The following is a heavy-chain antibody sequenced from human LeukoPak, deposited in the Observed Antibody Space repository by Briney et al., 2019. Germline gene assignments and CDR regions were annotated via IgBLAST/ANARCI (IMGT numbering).Heavy chain of an antibody. Sequence: ASVKVSCKASGYTFTGYYIHWVRQAPGQGLEWIGWINPNNGGTNYAQKFQGRVTMTRDTSITTTYMDLSRLRSDDTAVYYCARALRSGSYYEVDYWGQGTLVTVSS. CDR1: GYTFTGYY. V-gene: IGHV1-2*02. D-gene: IGHD1-26*01. CDR3: ARALRSGSYYEVDY. CDR2: INPNNGGT. J-gene: IGHJ4*02.